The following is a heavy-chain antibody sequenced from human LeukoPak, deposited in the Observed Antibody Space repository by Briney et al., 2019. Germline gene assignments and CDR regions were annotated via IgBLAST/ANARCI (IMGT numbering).Heavy chain of an antibody. CDR1: GYTLTSYD. D-gene: IGHD1-26*01. J-gene: IGHJ4*02. CDR2: MNPNSGNT. V-gene: IGHV1-8*01. CDR3: ARVVSSGSYYGY. Sequence: ASVKVSCKASGYTLTSYDINWVRQATGQGLEWMGWMNPNSGNTGYAQKFQGRVTMTRNTSISTAYMELSSLRSEDTAVYYCARVVSSGSYYGYWGQGTLVTVSS.